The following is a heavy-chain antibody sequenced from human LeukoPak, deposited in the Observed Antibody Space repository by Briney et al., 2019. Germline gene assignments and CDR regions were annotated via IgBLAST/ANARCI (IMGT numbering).Heavy chain of an antibody. V-gene: IGHV3-53*01. Sequence: GGSLRLSCAASGLTFSSYSMNWVRQAPGKGLEWVSVIYSGGSTYYADSVKGRFTISRDKSKNTLYLQMNTLRAEDTAVYYCYCGSGSDFDYWGQGTLVTVSS. D-gene: IGHD3-10*01. CDR1: GLTFSSYS. CDR3: YCGSGSDFDY. J-gene: IGHJ4*02. CDR2: IYSGGST.